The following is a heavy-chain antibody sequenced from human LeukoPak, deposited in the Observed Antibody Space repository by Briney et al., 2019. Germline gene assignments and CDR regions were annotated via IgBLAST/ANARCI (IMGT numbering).Heavy chain of an antibody. CDR3: APKGGYYYDSSGYYYGY. CDR1: GFTFGSYA. J-gene: IGHJ4*02. D-gene: IGHD3-22*01. Sequence: GGSLRLSCAASGFTFGSYAMSWVRQAPGKGLEWVSAISGSGGSTYYADSVKGRFTISRDNSKNTLYLQMNSLRAEDTAVYYCAPKGGYYYDSSGYYYGYWGQGTLVTVSS. CDR2: ISGSGGST. V-gene: IGHV3-23*01.